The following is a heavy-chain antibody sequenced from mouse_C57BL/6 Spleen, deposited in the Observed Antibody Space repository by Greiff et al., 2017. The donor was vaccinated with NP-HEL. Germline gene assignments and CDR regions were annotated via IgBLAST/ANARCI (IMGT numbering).Heavy chain of an antibody. D-gene: IGHD2-3*01. CDR1: GFTFSDYG. V-gene: IGHV5-17*01. CDR3: ARRWLLPRMDY. CDR2: ISSGCSNI. Sequence: EVMLVESGGGLVMPGGSLKLSCAASGFTFSDYGMHWVRQAPEQGLEWVAYISSGCSNINYADTVKGLFTISRDNAKNTLYLQITSLRSEDTAMYYCARRWLLPRMDYWGQGTSVTVSS. J-gene: IGHJ4*01.